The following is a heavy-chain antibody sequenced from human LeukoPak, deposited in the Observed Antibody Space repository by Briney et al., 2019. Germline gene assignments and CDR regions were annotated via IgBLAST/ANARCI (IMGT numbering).Heavy chain of an antibody. J-gene: IGHJ5*02. CDR3: ARRLIAVAEGWFDP. Sequence: GGSLRLSCAASGFTFSSYGMHWVRQAPGKGLEWVAVIWYDGSNKYYADSVKGRFTISRDNSKNTLYLQMNSLRAEDTAVYYCARRLIAVAEGWFDPWGQGTLVTVSS. D-gene: IGHD6-19*01. V-gene: IGHV3-33*01. CDR1: GFTFSSYG. CDR2: IWYDGSNK.